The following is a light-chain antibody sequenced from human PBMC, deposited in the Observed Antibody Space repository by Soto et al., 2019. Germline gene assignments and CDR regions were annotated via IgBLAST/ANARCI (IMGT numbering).Light chain of an antibody. CDR2: DVN. Sequence: QSALTQPASVSGSPGQSITISCTGTSSDIGAYNFVSWYQQHPGKAPKLMLYDVNIRPSGVSNRFSGSKSGNTASLTISGRQAEDEAAYYCTSWTTSTTMVFGGETKLTVL. CDR3: TSWTTSTTMV. V-gene: IGLV2-14*03. CDR1: SSDIGAYNF. J-gene: IGLJ2*01.